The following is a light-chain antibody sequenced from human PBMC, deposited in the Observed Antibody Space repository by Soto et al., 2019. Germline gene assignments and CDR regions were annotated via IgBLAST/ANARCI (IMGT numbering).Light chain of an antibody. V-gene: IGKV3-15*01. CDR2: GAS. CDR1: QSVSSN. CDR3: QQYINWHRT. J-gene: IGKJ1*01. Sequence: EIVMTQSPATLSVSPGERATLSCRASQSVSSNLAWYQQKPGQAPRLLIFGASTRAPGIPARFSGSGSGTDFTLPISSLQSEDFAVYYCQQYINWHRTFGQGTQVEIK.